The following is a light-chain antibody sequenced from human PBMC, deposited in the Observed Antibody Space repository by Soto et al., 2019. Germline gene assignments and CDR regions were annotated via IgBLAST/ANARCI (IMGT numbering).Light chain of an antibody. V-gene: IGKV1-6*01. CDR1: QGIRSD. J-gene: IGKJ1*01. CDR3: LQDYNYPRT. Sequence: AIQMTQSPSSLSASVGDRVTITCRASQGIRSDLGWYQQKPGKAPTLLIYAASTLQSGVPSRFSGGGSGTDFTLTISSLQPEDFATYYCLQDYNYPRTFGQGTKVEIK. CDR2: AAS.